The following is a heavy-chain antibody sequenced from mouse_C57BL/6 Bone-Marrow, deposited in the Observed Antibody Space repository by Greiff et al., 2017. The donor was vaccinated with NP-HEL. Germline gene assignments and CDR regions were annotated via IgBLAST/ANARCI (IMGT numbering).Heavy chain of an antibody. Sequence: VQLQQSGAELARPGASVKMSCKASGYTFTSYTMHWVKQRPGQGLEWIGYINPSSGYTKYNQKFKDKATLTADKSSSTAYMQLSSLTSEDSAVYYCARGGDGSWYFDVWGTGTTVTVSS. J-gene: IGHJ1*03. V-gene: IGHV1-4*01. CDR2: INPSSGYT. CDR3: ARGGDGSWYFDV. CDR1: GYTFTSYT. D-gene: IGHD1-1*01.